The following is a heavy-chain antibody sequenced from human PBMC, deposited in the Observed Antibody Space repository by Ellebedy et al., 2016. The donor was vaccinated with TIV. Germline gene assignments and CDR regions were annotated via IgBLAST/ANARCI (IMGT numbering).Heavy chain of an antibody. CDR3: AREGGRSWFDP. CDR2: ISAYNGNT. CDR1: VYTFPRFG. V-gene: IGHV1-18*04. D-gene: IGHD2-15*01. Sequence: AASVKVSCMASVYTFPRFGISWARQAPGQGLEWMGWISAYNGNTNYAQKLQGRVTMTTDTSTSTAYMELRSLRSDDTAVYYCAREGGRSWFDPWGQGTLVTVSS. J-gene: IGHJ5*02.